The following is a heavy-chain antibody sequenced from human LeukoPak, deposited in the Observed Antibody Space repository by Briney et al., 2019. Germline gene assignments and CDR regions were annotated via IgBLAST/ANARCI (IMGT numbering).Heavy chain of an antibody. J-gene: IGHJ4*02. CDR1: GGTFSSYA. Sequence: ASVKVSCKASGGTFSSYAISWVRQAPGQGLEWMGGIIPIFGTANHAQKFQGRVTITADESTSTAYMELSSLRSEDTAVYYCARGPWFPPESYFDYWGQGTLVTVSS. V-gene: IGHV1-69*13. CDR3: ARGPWFPPESYFDY. D-gene: IGHD3-10*01. CDR2: IIPIFGTA.